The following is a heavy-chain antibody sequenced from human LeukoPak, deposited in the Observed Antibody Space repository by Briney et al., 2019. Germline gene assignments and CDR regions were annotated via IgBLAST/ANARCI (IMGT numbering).Heavy chain of an antibody. CDR1: GFTFSRYA. V-gene: IGHV3-23*01. CDR3: AGVASNDAFDI. CDR2: ISGSGGST. Sequence: GGSLRLSCAASGFTFSRYAMSWVRQAPGKGLEWVSAISGSGGSTNYADSVKGRFTLSRDNSKNTLYLQMNSLRAEDTAMYYCAGVASNDAFDIWGQGTMVTVSS. D-gene: IGHD3-3*01. J-gene: IGHJ3*02.